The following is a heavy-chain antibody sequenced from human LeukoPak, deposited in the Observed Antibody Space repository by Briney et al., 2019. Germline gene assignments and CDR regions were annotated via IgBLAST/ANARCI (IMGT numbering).Heavy chain of an antibody. J-gene: IGHJ4*02. CDR3: AREKGGNLFDY. V-gene: IGHV4-30-4*01. D-gene: IGHD4-23*01. CDR2: IYYSGST. CDR1: GGSISSGDYY. Sequence: SRTLSLTCTVSGGSISSGDYYWSWIRQPPGKGLEWIGYIYYSGSTYYNPSLKSRVTISVDTSKNQFSLKLSSVTAADTAVYYCAREKGGNLFDYWGQGTLVTVSS.